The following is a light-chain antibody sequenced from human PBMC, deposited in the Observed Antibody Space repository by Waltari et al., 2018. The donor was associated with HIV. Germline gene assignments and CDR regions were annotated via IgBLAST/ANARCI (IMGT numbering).Light chain of an antibody. Sequence: QSVLTQPPAVSAAPGQTVTISCSGSSSNIANNYVSWYQQLPGTAPKLLIYDNTRRASWIPDRFSGSKSGTSATLAIAGLQTGDEADYYCGTWDTSLSAGVFGGGTKVTVL. CDR3: GTWDTSLSAGV. CDR2: DNT. J-gene: IGLJ2*01. V-gene: IGLV1-51*01. CDR1: SSNIANNY.